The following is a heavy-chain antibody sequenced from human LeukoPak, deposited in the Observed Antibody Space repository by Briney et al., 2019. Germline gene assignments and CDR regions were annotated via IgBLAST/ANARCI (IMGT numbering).Heavy chain of an antibody. D-gene: IGHD3-10*01. CDR3: ARLTTMVRGVIIVKYYFDY. Sequence: PSETLSLTCAVYGGSFSGYYWSWIRQPPGKGLEWIGEINHSGSTNYNPSLKSRVTISVDTSKNQFSLRLSSVTAADTAVYYCARLTTMVRGVIIVKYYFDYWGQGTLVTVSS. CDR1: GGSFSGYY. V-gene: IGHV4-34*01. J-gene: IGHJ4*02. CDR2: INHSGST.